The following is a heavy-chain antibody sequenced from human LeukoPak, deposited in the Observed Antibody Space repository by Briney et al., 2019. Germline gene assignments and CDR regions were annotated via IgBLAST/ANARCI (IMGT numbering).Heavy chain of an antibody. CDR3: APTSRFSFQH. CDR1: GFTFSSYS. J-gene: IGHJ1*01. Sequence: GGSLRLSCAASGFTFSSYSMSWVRQAPGKGLEWVSMITDSGSRTYYADSVEGRVTISRDNSKNTLYLQMNSLRAEDTALYYCAPTSRFSFQHWGQGTLVTVSS. CDR2: ITDSGSRT. D-gene: IGHD6-6*01. V-gene: IGHV3-23*01.